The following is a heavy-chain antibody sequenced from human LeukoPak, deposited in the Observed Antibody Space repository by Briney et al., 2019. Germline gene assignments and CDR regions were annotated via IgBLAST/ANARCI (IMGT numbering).Heavy chain of an antibody. V-gene: IGHV4-38-2*02. CDR3: AKSNGYGLIDI. D-gene: IGHD3-10*01. CDR1: GYSISSGYY. CDR2: IYHSGST. Sequence: SETLSLTCTVSGYSISSGYYWGWIRQTPGKGLVWIGSIYHSGSTYYNPSLKSRVTISVDTSKNQFSLKLNSVTAADTAVYYCAKSNGYGLIDIWGQGTMVTVSS. J-gene: IGHJ3*02.